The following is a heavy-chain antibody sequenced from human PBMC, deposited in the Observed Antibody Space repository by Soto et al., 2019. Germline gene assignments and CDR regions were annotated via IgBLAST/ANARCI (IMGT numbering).Heavy chain of an antibody. Sequence: QVQLQESGPGLVKPAETLSLTCTVSGASNSNYHWSWIRQPPGKGLEWIGYIYYSGSTNYNPSLKSRVTISVDASKNQISLKLRSVTAADTAVYYCTRHLGRAVAGFDYWGQGTLVTVSS. CDR2: IYYSGST. CDR1: GASNSNYH. J-gene: IGHJ4*02. CDR3: TRHLGRAVAGFDY. D-gene: IGHD6-19*01. V-gene: IGHV4-59*08.